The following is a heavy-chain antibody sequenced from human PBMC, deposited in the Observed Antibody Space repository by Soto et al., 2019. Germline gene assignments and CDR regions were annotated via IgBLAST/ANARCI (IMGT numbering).Heavy chain of an antibody. V-gene: IGHV1-2*04. Sequence: ASVKVSCKASGYSFTDYHIHWVRQAPGQGLEWLGRINPKSGGTSTAQKVQGWVTMTTDTSIGTASMELTRLTSDDTAIYYCARGDSTDCSNGVCSFFYNHDMDVWGQGTTVTVSS. CDR2: INPKSGGT. CDR1: GYSFTDYH. J-gene: IGHJ6*02. D-gene: IGHD2-8*01. CDR3: ARGDSTDCSNGVCSFFYNHDMDV.